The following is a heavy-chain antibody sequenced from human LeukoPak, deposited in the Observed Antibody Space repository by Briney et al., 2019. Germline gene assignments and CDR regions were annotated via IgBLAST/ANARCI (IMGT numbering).Heavy chain of an antibody. CDR3: AHRRFSGDFDY. CDR1: GGSISTYYW. Sequence: TLSLTCTVSGGSISTYYWSWIRQPPGKALEFLALIYGNDDKRYSPSLKSRLTITKDTSKDQVVLTMTDVGSVDTATYYRAHRRFSGDFDYWGQGTLVTVSS. V-gene: IGHV2-5*01. D-gene: IGHD6-19*01. CDR2: IYGNDDK. J-gene: IGHJ4*02.